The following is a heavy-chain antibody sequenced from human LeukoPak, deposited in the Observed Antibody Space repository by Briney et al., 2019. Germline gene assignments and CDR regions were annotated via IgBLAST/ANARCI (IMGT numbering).Heavy chain of an antibody. D-gene: IGHD5-12*01. V-gene: IGHV3-33*06. CDR1: GFTFSSYG. J-gene: IGHJ4*02. Sequence: GGSLRLSCAASGFTFSSYGMHWVRQAPGKGLEWVAVIWYDGSNNYYADSVKGRFTISRDNSKNTLYLQMNSLRAEDTAVYYCAKDPRRGGGYAYYFDYWGQGTLVTVSS. CDR3: AKDPRRGGGYAYYFDY. CDR2: IWYDGSNN.